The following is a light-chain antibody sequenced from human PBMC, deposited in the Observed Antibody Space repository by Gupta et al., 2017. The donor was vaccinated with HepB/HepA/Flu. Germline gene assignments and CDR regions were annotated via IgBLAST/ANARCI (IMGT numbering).Light chain of an antibody. Sequence: QSALTQPASVSGSPGQSITISCTGTRSDVGGYNYVSWYQQHPGKAPKLMIYDVSNRPSGVSNRFSGSKSGNTASLTISGLQAEDEADYYCSSYTSSSTRPVVFGGGTKLTVL. J-gene: IGLJ2*01. V-gene: IGLV2-14*03. CDR1: RSDVGGYNY. CDR3: SSYTSSSTRPVV. CDR2: DVS.